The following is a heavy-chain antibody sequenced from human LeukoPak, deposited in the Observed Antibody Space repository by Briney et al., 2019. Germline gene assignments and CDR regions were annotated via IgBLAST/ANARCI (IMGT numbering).Heavy chain of an antibody. V-gene: IGHV4-34*01. J-gene: IGHJ4*02. CDR1: GGSFSGYY. CDR2: INHSGST. CDR3: ARDSGLHPGYFDY. Sequence: SETLSLTCAVYGGSFSGYYWSWIRQPPGKGLEWIGEINHSGSTNYNPSLKSRVTISVDTSKNQFSLKLSSVTAADTAVYYCARDSGLHPGYFDYWGQGTLVTVSS. D-gene: IGHD3-10*01.